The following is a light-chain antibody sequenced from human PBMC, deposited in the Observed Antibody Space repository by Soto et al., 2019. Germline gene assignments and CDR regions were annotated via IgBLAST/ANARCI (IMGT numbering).Light chain of an antibody. CDR3: QQRSNWPPLP. CDR1: QSVSSY. J-gene: IGKJ4*01. V-gene: IGKV3-11*01. CDR2: DAS. Sequence: EIVLTQSPATLSLSPGERATLSCRASQSVSSYLAWYQQKPGQAPRLLTYDASNRATGIPGSFSGSGSGTDFTLTIRGLEPEDFAVNYCQQRSNWPPLPFGGGTRVDIK.